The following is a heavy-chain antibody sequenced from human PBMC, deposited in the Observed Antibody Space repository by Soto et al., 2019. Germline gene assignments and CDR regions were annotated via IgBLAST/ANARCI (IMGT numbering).Heavy chain of an antibody. Sequence: PGGSLRLSCAASGFTFNTYGFHWVRQAPGKGLEWVAHISYDGINKNYADSVKGRFTISRDNSENTLYLQMNSLRAEDTAVYYCAKDHRIAVAGTNFDYWGQGTLVTVSS. D-gene: IGHD6-19*01. CDR1: GFTFNTYG. J-gene: IGHJ4*02. CDR2: ISYDGINK. V-gene: IGHV3-30*18. CDR3: AKDHRIAVAGTNFDY.